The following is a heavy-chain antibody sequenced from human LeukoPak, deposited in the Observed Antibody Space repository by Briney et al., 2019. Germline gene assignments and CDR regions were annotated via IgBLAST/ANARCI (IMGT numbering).Heavy chain of an antibody. V-gene: IGHV4-61*02. Sequence: NSSETLSLTCTVSGGSISSGSYYWNWIRQPAGKGLEWIGRFYSSGSTNYNPSLKSRVTISVDTSKNRFSLKLSSVTAADTAVYYCARQRYSSSFSLDYWGQGTLVTVSS. J-gene: IGHJ4*02. CDR1: GGSISSGSYY. CDR2: FYSSGST. D-gene: IGHD6-13*01. CDR3: ARQRYSSSFSLDY.